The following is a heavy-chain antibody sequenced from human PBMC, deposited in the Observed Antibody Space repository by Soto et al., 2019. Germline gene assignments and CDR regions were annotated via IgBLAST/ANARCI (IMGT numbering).Heavy chain of an antibody. Sequence: QVQLVQSGAEVKKPGASVKVSCKASGYTFTSYGISWVRQAPGQGLEWMGWISAYNGNTNYAQKLQGRVTMTTDTSTSTAYMELRSLRSDDTAVYYCARDLLGRLPGIGFDYYYYYGMDVWGQGTTVTVSS. J-gene: IGHJ6*02. CDR3: ARDLLGRLPGIGFDYYYYYGMDV. CDR1: GYTFTSYG. CDR2: ISAYNGNT. V-gene: IGHV1-18*01. D-gene: IGHD6-25*01.